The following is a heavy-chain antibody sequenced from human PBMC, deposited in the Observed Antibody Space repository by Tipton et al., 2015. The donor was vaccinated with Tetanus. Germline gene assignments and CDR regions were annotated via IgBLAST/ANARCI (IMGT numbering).Heavy chain of an antibody. Sequence: SLRLSCAASGFTFSSYSMNWVRQAPGKGLEWVSYISSSSSTIYYADSVKGRFTISRDNAKNSLYLQMNSLRAEDTAVYYCASEFNWNPGTHYYYYGMDVWGQGTTVTVSS. J-gene: IGHJ6*02. V-gene: IGHV3-48*01. D-gene: IGHD1-20*01. CDR3: ASEFNWNPGTHYYYYGMDV. CDR2: ISSSSSTI. CDR1: GFTFSSYS.